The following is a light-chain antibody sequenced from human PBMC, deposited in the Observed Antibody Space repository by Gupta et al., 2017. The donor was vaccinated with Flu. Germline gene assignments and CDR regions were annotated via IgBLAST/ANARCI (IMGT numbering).Light chain of an antibody. CDR3: LQHNSYPYS. J-gene: IGKJ2*03. V-gene: IGKV1-17*01. CDR2: AAS. CDR1: QDTSHD. Sequence: DIQLTQSPSSLPASVGDRVTITCRASQDTSHDLGWYQNKSGKAPKRLIYAASSLQSGVPSRFSGSGSGTDVTLTSTSLQAEDLASYYCLQHNSYPYSFGQGTNLEMK.